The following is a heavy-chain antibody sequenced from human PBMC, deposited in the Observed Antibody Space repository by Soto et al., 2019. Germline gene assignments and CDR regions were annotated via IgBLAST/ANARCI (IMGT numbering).Heavy chain of an antibody. CDR3: AREYGIGGAAFDF. D-gene: IGHD2-15*01. CDR1: GFTFSTYA. J-gene: IGHJ3*01. V-gene: IGHV3-30-3*01. Sequence: GSLRLSCVSSGFTFSTYAMHLVRQAPGKGLEWVAVISYDGSNKYYADSVKGRFTISRDNSKNTLYLQMNSLRAEDTAVYYCAREYGIGGAAFDFWGQGTMVTVSS. CDR2: ISYDGSNK.